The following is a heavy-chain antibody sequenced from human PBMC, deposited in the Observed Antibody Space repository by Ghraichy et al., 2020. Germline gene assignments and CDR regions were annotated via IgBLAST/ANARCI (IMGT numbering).Heavy chain of an antibody. CDR1: GFTFSSYA. CDR2: ISYDGSNK. J-gene: IGHJ3*02. Sequence: GGSLRLSCAASGFTFSSYAMHWVRQAPGKGLEWVAVISYDGSNKYYADSVKGRFTISRDNSKNTLYLQMNSLRAEDTAVYYGLFRANTFDIWGQGTMVTVSS. D-gene: IGHD3-3*01. CDR3: LFRANTFDI. V-gene: IGHV3-30*04.